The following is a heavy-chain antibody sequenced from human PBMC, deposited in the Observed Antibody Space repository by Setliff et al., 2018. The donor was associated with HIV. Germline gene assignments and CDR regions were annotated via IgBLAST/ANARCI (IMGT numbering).Heavy chain of an antibody. CDR2: MNAGGSI. D-gene: IGHD3-16*02. V-gene: IGHV4-34*01. Sequence: PSETLSLTCAVYGGYFSGYYWSWLRQPPGQGLEWIGEMNAGGSINDNPSRKSRLTIAVDTSKKQFSLKLKSVTAADTAVYYCARGFAFGGVIVIPYYFDYWGQVTLVTVAS. J-gene: IGHJ4*02. CDR1: GGYFSGYY. CDR3: ARGFAFGGVIVIPYYFDY.